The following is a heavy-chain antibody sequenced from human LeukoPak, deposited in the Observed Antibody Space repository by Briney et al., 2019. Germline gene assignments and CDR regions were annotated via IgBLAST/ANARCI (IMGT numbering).Heavy chain of an antibody. CDR3: ARAWGLRTLVDY. Sequence: GGSLRLSCAASGFTFSSYAMHWVRQAPGKGLEWVAVISYDGSNKYYADSVKGRFTISRDNSKNTLYLQMNSLRAEDTAVYYCARAWGLRTLVDYWGQGTLVTVSS. V-gene: IGHV3-30*04. CDR2: ISYDGSNK. D-gene: IGHD3-16*01. CDR1: GFTFSSYA. J-gene: IGHJ4*02.